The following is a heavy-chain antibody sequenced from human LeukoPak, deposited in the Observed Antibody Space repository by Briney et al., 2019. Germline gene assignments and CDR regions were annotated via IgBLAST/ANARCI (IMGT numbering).Heavy chain of an antibody. CDR2: INPNSGGT. J-gene: IGHJ4*02. V-gene: IGHV1-2*02. D-gene: IGHD1-26*01. CDR3: ARDYSRQWDFDY. CDR1: GYTLTGYY. Sequence: ASVKVSCKASGYTLTGYYMHWVGQAPGQGLEWMGWINPNSGGTNYAQKFQDRVTMTRDTSISTAYIKLSRRRSDDTAVYYCARDYSRQWDFDYWGQGTLVTVS.